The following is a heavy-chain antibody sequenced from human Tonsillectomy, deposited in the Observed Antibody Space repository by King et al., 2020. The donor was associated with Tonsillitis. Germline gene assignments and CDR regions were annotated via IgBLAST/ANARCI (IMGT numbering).Heavy chain of an antibody. CDR2: INTLSGGI. CDR1: GDTFIGQY. D-gene: IGHD6-19*01. Sequence: QLVPSGAEVKKPGASVKVSCKSSGDTFIGQYMHWVRQAPGQGLEWMGWINTLSGGINYAQKFQGRVTMTRDTSISTAYMDLRSLRSDDTAVYYCARVVPVAGTRWDYFDYWGQGTLVTVSS. CDR3: ARVVPVAGTRWDYFDY. J-gene: IGHJ4*02. V-gene: IGHV1-2*02.